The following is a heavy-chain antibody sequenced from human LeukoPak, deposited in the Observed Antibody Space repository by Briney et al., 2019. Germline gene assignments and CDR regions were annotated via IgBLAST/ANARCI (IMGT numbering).Heavy chain of an antibody. V-gene: IGHV4-59*02. CDR1: GGSVTSYY. Sequence: SETLSLTCSVSGGSVTSYYWNWVRQTPGKGLEWIGYISNSETTDYGPSFKSRVTLSLDTSKNQFSLKLSSVTAADTGVYYCARGGGNGVGWVGQYYYMDVWGKGTTVTVSS. D-gene: IGHD3-3*01. J-gene: IGHJ6*03. CDR2: ISNSETT. CDR3: ARGGGNGVGWVGQYYYMDV.